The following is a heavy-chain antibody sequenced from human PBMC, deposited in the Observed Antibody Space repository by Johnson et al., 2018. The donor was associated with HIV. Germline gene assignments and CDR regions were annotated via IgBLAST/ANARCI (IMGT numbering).Heavy chain of an antibody. D-gene: IGHD6-13*01. CDR3: AKELAADGVDAFDI. V-gene: IGHV3-23*04. CDR2: ISGSAIST. J-gene: IGHJ3*02. CDR1: GFTVSSNY. Sequence: VHLVESGGGVVRPGGSLRLSCAASGFTVSSNYMSWVRQAPGKGLEWVSAISGSAISTYYADSVKGRFTISRDNSKNTLYLQMNSLRVEDTAVYYCAKELAADGVDAFDIWGQGTMVTVSS.